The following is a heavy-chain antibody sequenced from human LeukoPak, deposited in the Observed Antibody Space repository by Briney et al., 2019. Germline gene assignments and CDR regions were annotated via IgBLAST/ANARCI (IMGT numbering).Heavy chain of an antibody. CDR2: IYYSGST. CDR1: GGSISSGGFY. D-gene: IGHD3-10*01. J-gene: IGHJ4*02. CDR3: ARASDQKRSYYGSGSYSPGDY. Sequence: SQTLSLTCTVSGGSISSGGFYWSWIRQHPGKGLEWIGYIYYSGSTYYNPSLKSRVTISVDTSKNQFSLKLSSVTAADTAVYYCARASDQKRSYYGSGSYSPGDYWGQGTLVTVSS. V-gene: IGHV4-31*03.